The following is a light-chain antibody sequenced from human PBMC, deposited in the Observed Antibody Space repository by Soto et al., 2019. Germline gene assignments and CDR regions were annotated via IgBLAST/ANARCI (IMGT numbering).Light chain of an antibody. V-gene: IGLV4-69*01. CDR1: SGHSSYA. Sequence: QPVLTQSPSASASPGASVKLTCTLSSGHSSYAIAWHQQQPEKGPRYLMKLNSDGSHSKGDGIPDRFSGSSSGAERYLTISSLQSEDEADYYCQTWGTGTHVVFGGGTQLTVL. J-gene: IGLJ2*01. CDR2: LNSDGSH. CDR3: QTWGTGTHVV.